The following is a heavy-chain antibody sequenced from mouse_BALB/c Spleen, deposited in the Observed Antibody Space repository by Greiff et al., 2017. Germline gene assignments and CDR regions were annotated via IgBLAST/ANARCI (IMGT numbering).Heavy chain of an antibody. CDR2: IDPENGDT. CDR3: PPYGSSGFAY. D-gene: IGHD1-1*01. J-gene: IGHJ3*01. Sequence: EVQLQQSGAELVRSGASVELSCTASGFNIKDYYMHWVKQRPEQGLEWIGWIDPENGDTEYAPKFQGKATMTADTSSNTAYLQLSSLTSEDTAVYYCPPYGSSGFAYWGQGTLVTVSA. CDR1: GFNIKDYY. V-gene: IGHV14-4*02.